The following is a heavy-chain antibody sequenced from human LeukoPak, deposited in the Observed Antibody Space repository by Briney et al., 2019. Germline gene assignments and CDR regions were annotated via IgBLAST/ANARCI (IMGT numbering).Heavy chain of an antibody. Sequence: SVKVSCKASGGTFSSYAISWVRQAPGQGLEWMGGIIPIFGTANYAQKFQGRVTITADESTSTAYMELSSLRSEDTAVYYCARDREQWLANYFDYWGQGTLVTVSS. CDR3: ARDREQWLANYFDY. CDR2: IIPIFGTA. V-gene: IGHV1-69*13. D-gene: IGHD6-19*01. CDR1: GGTFSSYA. J-gene: IGHJ4*02.